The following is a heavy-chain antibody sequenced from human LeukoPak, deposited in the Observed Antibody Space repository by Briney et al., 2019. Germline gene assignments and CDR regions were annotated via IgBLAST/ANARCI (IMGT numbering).Heavy chain of an antibody. V-gene: IGHV4-59*01. CDR2: IYYSGST. CDR1: GGSISSYY. CDR3: ARGAGYSPLDY. Sequence: SETLSLTCTVSGGSISSYYWSWIRQPPGKGLEWIGYIYYSGSTNYNPSLKSRVTMSVDTSKNQFSLKLSSVTAADTAVYYCARGAGYSPLDYWGQGTLVTVSS. J-gene: IGHJ4*02. D-gene: IGHD6-13*01.